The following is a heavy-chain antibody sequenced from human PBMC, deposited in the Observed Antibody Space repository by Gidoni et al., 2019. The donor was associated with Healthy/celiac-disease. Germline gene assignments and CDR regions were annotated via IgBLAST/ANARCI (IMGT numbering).Heavy chain of an antibody. V-gene: IGHV3-33*08. D-gene: IGHD5-18*01. CDR2: IWYDGSNK. CDR3: ARGIQLWSFKSLGAFDI. CDR1: GFTFSSYG. J-gene: IGHJ3*02. Sequence: QVQLVESGGGVVQPGRSLRLSCAASGFTFSSYGMHWVRQAAGKGLEWVAVIWYDGSNKYYADSVKGRFTISRDNSKNTLYLQMNSLRAEDTAVYYCARGIQLWSFKSLGAFDIWGQGTMVTVSS.